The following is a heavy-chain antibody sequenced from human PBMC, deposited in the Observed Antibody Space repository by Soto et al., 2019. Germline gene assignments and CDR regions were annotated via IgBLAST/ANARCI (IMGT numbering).Heavy chain of an antibody. CDR3: ARIHWAQSSLDY. CDR1: GGSISSYY. V-gene: IGHV4-4*07. J-gene: IGHJ4*02. Sequence: SETLSLTCTVSGGSISSYYWSWIRQPAGKGLEWIGRIYTSGSTNYNPSLKSRVTMSVDASKNQFSLKLSSVTAADTAVYYCARIHWAQSSLDYWGRGILVTVSS. D-gene: IGHD6-19*01. CDR2: IYTSGST.